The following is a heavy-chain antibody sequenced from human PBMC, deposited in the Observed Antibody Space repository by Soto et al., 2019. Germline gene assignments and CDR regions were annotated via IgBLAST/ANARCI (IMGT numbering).Heavy chain of an antibody. Sequence: QVQLQESGPGLVKPSETLSLTCTVSGGSINNYYLSWIRQPPGKGLEWIRYIYYSGSTNYNPSLKSRVTISVDTSKNQFSLKLSSVTAADTAVYYCARRYGGNFDYWGQGTLVTVSS. CDR2: IYYSGST. D-gene: IGHD1-26*01. V-gene: IGHV4-59*01. CDR3: ARRYGGNFDY. CDR1: GGSINNYY. J-gene: IGHJ4*02.